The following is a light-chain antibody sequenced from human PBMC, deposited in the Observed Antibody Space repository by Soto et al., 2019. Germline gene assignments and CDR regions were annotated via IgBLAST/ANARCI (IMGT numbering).Light chain of an antibody. CDR1: QSVTNNF. CDR3: QQYGTPLFT. V-gene: IGKV3-20*01. J-gene: IGKJ3*01. Sequence: PGERATLSCGASQSVTNNFLAWYQQKPGQAPRLLIYGASSRATGVPDRFSGSGSGTDFTLTISRLEPGDFAVYYCQQYGTPLFTFSPGTKVDIK. CDR2: GAS.